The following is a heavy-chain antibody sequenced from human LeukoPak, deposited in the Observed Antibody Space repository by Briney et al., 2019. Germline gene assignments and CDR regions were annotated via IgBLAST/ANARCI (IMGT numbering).Heavy chain of an antibody. CDR3: ATLGRHSSSSGVDY. D-gene: IGHD6-6*01. V-gene: IGHV1-69*05. J-gene: IGHJ4*02. CDR1: GGTFSSYA. CDR2: IIPIFGTA. Sequence: SVKVSCKASGGTFSSYAISWVRQAPGQGPEWMGGIIPIFGTANYAQKFQGRVTITTDESTSTAYMELSSLRSEDTAVYYCATLGRHSSSSGVDYWGQGTLVTVSS.